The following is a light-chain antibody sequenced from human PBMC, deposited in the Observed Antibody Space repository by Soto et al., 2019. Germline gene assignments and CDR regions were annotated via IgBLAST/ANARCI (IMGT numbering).Light chain of an antibody. V-gene: IGKV1D-16*01. CDR3: QKYNSYS. CDR1: QGIGSW. Sequence: DIQMTQSPSSLSASVGDRVTITCRASQGIGSWLAWFQQKPGKAPKFLISHASRLQSGVPSRFSGSGSGTEFTITIIRLQPDDFATYYCQKYNSYSFGQGTKVDIK. CDR2: HAS. J-gene: IGKJ1*01.